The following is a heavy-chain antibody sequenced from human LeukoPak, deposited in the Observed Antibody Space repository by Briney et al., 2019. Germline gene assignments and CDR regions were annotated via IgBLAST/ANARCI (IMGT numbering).Heavy chain of an antibody. CDR3: ARDRVGVGGNGWEN. J-gene: IGHJ4*02. CDR1: GYTFTSYG. Sequence: ASVKVSCKASGYTFTSYGISWVRQAPGQGLEWMGWMNPNSGNTGYVQKFQGRVTMTRDTSISTAYMELTSLTSEDTAIYYCARDRVGVGGNGWENWGQGTLVTVSS. D-gene: IGHD6-19*01. V-gene: IGHV1-8*02. CDR2: MNPNSGNT.